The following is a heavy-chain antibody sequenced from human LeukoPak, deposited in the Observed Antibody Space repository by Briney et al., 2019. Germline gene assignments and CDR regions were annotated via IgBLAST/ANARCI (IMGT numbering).Heavy chain of an antibody. J-gene: IGHJ4*02. V-gene: IGHV3-11*04. Sequence: GGPLRLSCAASGFTFSDYYMSWIRQAPGKGLEWVSYISSSGSTKYYADSVKGRFTISRDNAKNSLYLQMNSLRAEDTAVYYCARERYYDSSGYFYDYWGQGTLVTVSS. CDR2: ISSSGSTK. D-gene: IGHD3-22*01. CDR1: GFTFSDYY. CDR3: ARERYYDSSGYFYDY.